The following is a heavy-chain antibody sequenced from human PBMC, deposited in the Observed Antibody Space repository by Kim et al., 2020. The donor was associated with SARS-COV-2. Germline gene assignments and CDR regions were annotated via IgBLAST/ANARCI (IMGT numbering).Heavy chain of an antibody. CDR1: GYTFTSYG. J-gene: IGHJ4*02. CDR2: ISAYNGNT. CDR3: ASTNDDYGDYGSSY. D-gene: IGHD4-17*01. V-gene: IGHV1-18*04. Sequence: ASVKVSCKASGYTFTSYGISWVRQAPGQGLEWMGWISAYNGNTNYAQKLQGRVTMTTDTSTSTAYMELRSLRSDDTAVYYCASTNDDYGDYGSSYWGQGTLVTVSS.